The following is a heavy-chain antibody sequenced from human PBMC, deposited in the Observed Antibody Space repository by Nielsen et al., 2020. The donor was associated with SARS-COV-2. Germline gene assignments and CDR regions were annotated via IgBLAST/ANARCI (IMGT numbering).Heavy chain of an antibody. J-gene: IGHJ6*02. CDR2: ISSSSSYT. V-gene: IGHV3-11*05. D-gene: IGHD3-10*01. CDR3: AKDHPPVRADYGSGSYYLPVYYYYYGMDV. Sequence: RQAPGKGLEWVSYISSSSSYTNYADSVKGRFTISRDNSKNSLYLQMNSLRTEDTALYYCAKDHPPVRADYGSGSYYLPVYYYYYGMDVWGQGTTVTVSS.